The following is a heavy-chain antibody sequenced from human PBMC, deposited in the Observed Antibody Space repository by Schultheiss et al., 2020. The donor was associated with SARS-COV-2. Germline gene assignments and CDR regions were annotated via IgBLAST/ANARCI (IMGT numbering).Heavy chain of an antibody. CDR1: GGSVSSGSYY. CDR2: IYYSGST. D-gene: IGHD3-10*01. Sequence: SQTLSLTCTVSGGSVSSGSYYWSWIRQPPGKGLEWIGYIYYSGSTNYNPSLKSRVTISVDTSKNQFSLKLSSVTAADTAVYYCARDRGDGAFDIWGQGTMVTVSS. J-gene: IGHJ3*02. V-gene: IGHV4-61*01. CDR3: ARDRGDGAFDI.